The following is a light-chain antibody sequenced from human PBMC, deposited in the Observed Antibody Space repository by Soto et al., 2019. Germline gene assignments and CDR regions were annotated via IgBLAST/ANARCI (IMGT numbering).Light chain of an antibody. V-gene: IGLV1-40*01. J-gene: IGLJ3*02. CDR3: QSYDNSLSGWV. CDR1: TSNIGAGFD. CDR2: GNS. Sequence: QSVLTQPPSVSGAPGQRVTLSCTGSTSNIGAGFDVHWYQQLPGTAPKLLIYGNSNRPSGVPDRFSGSKSGTSASLAITGLQAEDEADYHCQSYDNSLSGWVFGGGTKLTVL.